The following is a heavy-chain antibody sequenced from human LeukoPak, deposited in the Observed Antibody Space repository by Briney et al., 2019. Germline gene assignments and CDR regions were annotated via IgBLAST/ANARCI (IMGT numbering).Heavy chain of an antibody. CDR1: GGSFSGYY. J-gene: IGHJ4*02. CDR3: ARGPLDYYDSSGYYYFDY. D-gene: IGHD3-22*01. Sequence: SSETLSLTCAVYGGSFSGYYWSWIRQPPGKGLEWIGEINQSGSTNYNPSLKSRVTISVDTSKKQFSLKLSSVTAADTAVYYCARGPLDYYDSSGYYYFDYWGQRTLVTVSS. CDR2: INQSGST. V-gene: IGHV4-34*01.